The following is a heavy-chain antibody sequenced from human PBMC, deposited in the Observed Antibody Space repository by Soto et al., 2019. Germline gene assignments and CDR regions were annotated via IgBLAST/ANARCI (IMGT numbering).Heavy chain of an antibody. Sequence: SETLSLTCTVSGGSISSSSYYWGWIRQPPGKGLEWIGSIYYSGSTYYNPSLKSRVTISVDTSKNQFSLKLSSVTAADTAVYYCARRGSTVRNVRFDYWGQGTLVTVSS. J-gene: IGHJ4*02. D-gene: IGHD4-17*01. CDR1: GGSISSSSYY. CDR3: ARRGSTVRNVRFDY. V-gene: IGHV4-39*01. CDR2: IYYSGST.